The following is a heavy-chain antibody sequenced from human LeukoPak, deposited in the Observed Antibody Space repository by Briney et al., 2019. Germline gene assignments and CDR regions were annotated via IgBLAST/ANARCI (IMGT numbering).Heavy chain of an antibody. Sequence: GASVKVSCKASGYTFTGYYMHWVRQAPGQALEWMGRINPNSGGTNYAQKFQGRVTMTGDTSISTAYMELSRLRSDDTAVYYCAREGYSYGRRFEYFQHWGQGTLVTVSS. V-gene: IGHV1-2*06. D-gene: IGHD5-18*01. CDR2: INPNSGGT. CDR1: GYTFTGYY. J-gene: IGHJ1*01. CDR3: AREGYSYGRRFEYFQH.